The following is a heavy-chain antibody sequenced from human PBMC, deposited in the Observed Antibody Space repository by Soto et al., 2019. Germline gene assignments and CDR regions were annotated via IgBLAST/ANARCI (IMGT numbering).Heavy chain of an antibody. V-gene: IGHV4-59*01. Sequence: QPPGKGLEWIGYIYYSGRTNYNPSLKSRVTISVDTSKNQFSLKLSSVTAADTAVYYCAGFFFSSRRRHTRYRSGLGIPAEPLSDL. D-gene: IGHD1-1*01. J-gene: IGHJ2*01. CDR3: AGFFFSSRRRHTRYRSGLGIPAEPLSDL. CDR2: IYYSGRT.